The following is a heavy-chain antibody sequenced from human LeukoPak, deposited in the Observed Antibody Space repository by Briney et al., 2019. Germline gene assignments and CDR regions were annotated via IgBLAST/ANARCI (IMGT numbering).Heavy chain of an antibody. CDR2: IYYSGST. V-gene: IGHV4-59*01. J-gene: IGHJ4*02. CDR1: GGSISSYY. Sequence: SEPLSLTCTVSGGSISSYYWSWIRQPPGKGLEWIGYIYYSGSTNYNPSLKSRVTISVDTSKNQFSLKLSFVTAADTAVYYCARVNDYGDYVGGWLDYWGQGTLVTVSS. D-gene: IGHD4-17*01. CDR3: ARVNDYGDYVGGWLDY.